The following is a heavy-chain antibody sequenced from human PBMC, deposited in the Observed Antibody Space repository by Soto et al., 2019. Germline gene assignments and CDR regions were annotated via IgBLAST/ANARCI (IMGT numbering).Heavy chain of an antibody. D-gene: IGHD3-10*01. V-gene: IGHV3-21*01. CDR1: GFTFSSYS. J-gene: IGHJ6*02. Sequence: EVPLVESGGGLVKPGGSLRLSCAASGFTFSSYSMNWVRQAPGKGLEWVSSISSSSSYIYYADSVKGRFTISRDNAKNSLYLQMNSLRAEDTAVYYCARQLLWFGDTYYGMDVWGQGTTVTVSS. CDR3: ARQLLWFGDTYYGMDV. CDR2: ISSSSSYI.